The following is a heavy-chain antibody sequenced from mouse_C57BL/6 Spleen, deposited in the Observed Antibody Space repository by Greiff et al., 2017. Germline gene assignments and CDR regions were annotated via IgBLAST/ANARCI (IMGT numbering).Heavy chain of an antibody. V-gene: IGHV1-69*01. Sequence: QVQLQQPGAELVMPGASVKLSCKASGYTFTSYWMHWVKQRPGQGLEWIGEIDPSDSYTNYNQKFKGKSTLTVDKSSSTAYMQLSSLTSEDSAVYYCARSLDGYYAWFAYSGQGTLVTVSA. D-gene: IGHD2-3*01. CDR3: ARSLDGYYAWFAY. CDR1: GYTFTSYW. CDR2: IDPSDSYT. J-gene: IGHJ3*01.